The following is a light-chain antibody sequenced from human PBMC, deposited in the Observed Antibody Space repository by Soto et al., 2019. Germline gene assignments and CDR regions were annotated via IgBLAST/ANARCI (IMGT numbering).Light chain of an antibody. Sequence: EIVLTQSPGTLSLSPGERATLSCTASQSLSSYLAWYQQKPGQAPRLLIYGASSRATGIPDRFSGSGSGTDFTLTISRLEPEDFAVYYCRQYGSSPSYTFGQGTKLEIK. CDR2: GAS. CDR3: RQYGSSPSYT. CDR1: QSLSSY. V-gene: IGKV3-20*01. J-gene: IGKJ2*01.